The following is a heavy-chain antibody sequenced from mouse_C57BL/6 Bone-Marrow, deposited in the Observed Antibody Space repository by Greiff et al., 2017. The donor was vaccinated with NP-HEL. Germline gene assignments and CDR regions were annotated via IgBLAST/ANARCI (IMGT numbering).Heavy chain of an antibody. Sequence: VQLQQSGAELVRPGASVKLSCTASGFNIKDDYMHWVKQRPEHGLEWIGWIDPEDGDTDYASKFQGKATITADTSSNTAYLHLSSLTSEDTAVYYCTTLPVYYYGSSRWYFDVWGTGTTVTVSS. CDR1: GFNIKDDY. CDR3: TTLPVYYYGSSRWYFDV. V-gene: IGHV14-4*01. CDR2: IDPEDGDT. D-gene: IGHD1-1*01. J-gene: IGHJ1*03.